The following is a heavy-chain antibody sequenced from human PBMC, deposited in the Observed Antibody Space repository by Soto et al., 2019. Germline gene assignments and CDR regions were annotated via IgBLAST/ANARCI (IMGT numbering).Heavy chain of an antibody. CDR2: INAGNGNT. CDR3: ARGSHERNDFWSGYPAVFDY. CDR1: GYTFTSYA. V-gene: IGHV1-3*01. J-gene: IGHJ4*02. D-gene: IGHD3-3*01. Sequence: ASVKVSCKASGYTFTSYAMHWVRQAPGQRLEWMGWINAGNGNTKYSQKFQGRVTITRDTSASTAYMELSSLRSEDTAVYYCARGSHERNDFWSGYPAVFDYWGQGTLVTVSS.